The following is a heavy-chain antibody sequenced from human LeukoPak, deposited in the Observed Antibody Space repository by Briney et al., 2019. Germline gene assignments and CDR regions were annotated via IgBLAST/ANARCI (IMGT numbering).Heavy chain of an antibody. Sequence: SQTLSLTCTVSGGSISSGDYYWSWIRQPPGKGLEWIGYIYYSGSTYYNPSLKSRVTISVDTSKNQFSLKLSSVTAADTAVYYCARVLSGYYYGMDVWGQGTTVTVSS. CDR1: GGSISSGDYY. D-gene: IGHD2-15*01. CDR2: IYYSGST. CDR3: ARVLSGYYYGMDV. V-gene: IGHV4-30-4*01. J-gene: IGHJ6*02.